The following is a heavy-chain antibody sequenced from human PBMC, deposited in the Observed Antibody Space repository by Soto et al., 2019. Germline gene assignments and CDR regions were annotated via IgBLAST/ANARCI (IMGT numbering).Heavy chain of an antibody. J-gene: IGHJ6*02. CDR1: GFTFSIAW. CDR2: IKSKTDGGTT. CDR3: AKRMTTLTPYYYYYNMGV. V-gene: IGHV3-15*01. D-gene: IGHD1-1*01. Sequence: GGSLRLSCAASGFTFSIAWMSWVRQAPGKGLEWVGRIKSKTDGGTTDYAAPVKGRFTISRDDSKNTLYLQMNSLKTEDTAVYYCAKRMTTLTPYYYYYNMGVWGQGTTVTVSS.